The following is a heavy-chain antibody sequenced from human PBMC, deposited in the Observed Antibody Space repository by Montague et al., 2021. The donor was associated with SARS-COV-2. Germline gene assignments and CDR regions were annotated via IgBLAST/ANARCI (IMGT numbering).Heavy chain of an antibody. CDR2: IYTSGST. Sequence: TLSITCTVSIGSISSDSYYWSWIRRPAGKGLEWIGRIYTSGSTNYNPSLKSRVTISVDTSKNQFSLKLSSVTAADPAVYYCARDGYSSGWNGLHWFDPWGQGTLVTVSS. D-gene: IGHD6-25*01. CDR3: ARDGYSSGWNGLHWFDP. CDR1: IGSISSDSYY. J-gene: IGHJ5*02. V-gene: IGHV4-61*02.